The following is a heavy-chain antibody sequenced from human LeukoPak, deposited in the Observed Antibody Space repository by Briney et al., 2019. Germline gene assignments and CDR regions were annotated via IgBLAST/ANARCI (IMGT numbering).Heavy chain of an antibody. V-gene: IGHV1-2*02. J-gene: IGHJ4*02. CDR2: INPNSGGT. Sequence: ASVKVSCKASGYTFTGYYMHWVRQAPGQGLKWMGWINPNSGGTNYAQKFQGRVTMTRDTSISTAYMELSRLRSDDTAVYYCARDMDGYCSGGSCYFLLDYWGQGTLVTVSS. CDR1: GYTFTGYY. D-gene: IGHD2-15*01. CDR3: ARDMDGYCSGGSCYFLLDY.